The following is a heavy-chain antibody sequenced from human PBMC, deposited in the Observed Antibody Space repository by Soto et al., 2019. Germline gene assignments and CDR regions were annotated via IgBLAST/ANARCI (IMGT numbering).Heavy chain of an antibody. CDR2: INHSGST. J-gene: IGHJ6*03. CDR1: GGSFSGYY. D-gene: IGHD6-6*01. Sequence: SETLSLTCAVYGGSFSGYYWSWIRQPPGKGLEWIGEINHSGSTNYNPSLKSRVTISVDTSKNQFSLKLSSVTAADTAVYYCARALKPIAARYYYYYMDVWGKGTTVTVSS. CDR3: ARALKPIAARYYYYYMDV. V-gene: IGHV4-34*01.